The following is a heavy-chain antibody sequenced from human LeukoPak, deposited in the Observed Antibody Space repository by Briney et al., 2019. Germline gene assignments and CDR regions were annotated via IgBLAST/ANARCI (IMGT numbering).Heavy chain of an antibody. CDR3: AREGRDPESDYYYGMDV. Sequence: ASVKVSCKVSGYTLTELSMHWVRQAPGQGLEWMGGIIPIFGTANYAQKFQGRVTITADESTSTAYMELSSLRSEDTAVYYCAREGRDPESDYYYGMDVWGQGTTVTVSS. CDR1: GYTLTELS. V-gene: IGHV1-69*13. CDR2: IIPIFGTA. D-gene: IGHD1-14*01. J-gene: IGHJ6*02.